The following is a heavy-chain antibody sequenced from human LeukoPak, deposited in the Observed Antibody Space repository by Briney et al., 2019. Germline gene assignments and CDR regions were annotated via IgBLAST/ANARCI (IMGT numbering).Heavy chain of an antibody. CDR2: IYYSAST. D-gene: IGHD2-2*01. J-gene: IGHJ5*02. CDR3: ARVWGDIVVVPAAFDP. CDR1: GGSISSYY. V-gene: IGHV4-59*12. Sequence: SENLSLTCTVSGGSISSYYWGWLRQPPGQGLEWIGFIYYSASTNYNPSLKSLVTISVDTSKNPFSLKLSSVTAADTAVYYCARVWGDIVVVPAAFDPWGQGTLVTVSS.